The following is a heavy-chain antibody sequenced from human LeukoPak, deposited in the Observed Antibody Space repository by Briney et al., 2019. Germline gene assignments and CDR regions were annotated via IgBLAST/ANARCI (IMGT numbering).Heavy chain of an antibody. V-gene: IGHV3-9*01. CDR2: ISRNSGTI. CDR3: AKDSTVNLAYYFDY. CDR1: GFTFDGYA. D-gene: IGHD4-17*01. Sequence: PGGSLRLSCAASGFTFDGYAMHWVRQAPGKGLEWVSGISRNSGTIDYADSVKGRFTISRDNAKKSLYLQMNSLRAEDTALYYCAKDSTVNLAYYFDYWGQGTLVTVSS. J-gene: IGHJ4*02.